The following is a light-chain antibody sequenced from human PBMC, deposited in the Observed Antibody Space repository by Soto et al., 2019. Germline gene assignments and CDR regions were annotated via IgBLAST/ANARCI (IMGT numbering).Light chain of an antibody. J-gene: IGKJ1*01. CDR2: NTS. Sequence: EIVMTQSPATPSVSPGETATLSCRASQTVRSSLAWYQQKPGQAPRLLIYNTSTRAAGIPTRFSGSGSGTEFILTISGLQSEDFAVYYCQQYANWPPWTFGQGTKVDIK. CDR1: QTVRSS. V-gene: IGKV3-15*01. CDR3: QQYANWPPWT.